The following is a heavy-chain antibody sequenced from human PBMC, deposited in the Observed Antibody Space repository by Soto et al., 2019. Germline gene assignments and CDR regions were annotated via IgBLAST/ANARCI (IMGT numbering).Heavy chain of an antibody. CDR3: ARGGGDILTGYYNAPWY. CDR1: GYTFTSYG. V-gene: IGHV1-18*01. D-gene: IGHD3-9*01. Sequence: ASVKVSCKASGYTFTSYGISWVRQAPGQGLEWMGWISAYNGNTNYAQKLQGRVTMTTDTSASTAYMELSSLRSEDTAVYYCARGGGDILTGYYNAPWYWGQGTLVTVSS. CDR2: ISAYNGNT. J-gene: IGHJ4*02.